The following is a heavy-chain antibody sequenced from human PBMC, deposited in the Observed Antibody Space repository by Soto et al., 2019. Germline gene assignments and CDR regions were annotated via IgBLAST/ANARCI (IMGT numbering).Heavy chain of an antibody. J-gene: IGHJ5*02. CDR2: IYTGGTT. CDR1: GFSVSSNY. Sequence: GGSLRLSCAASGFSVSSNYMNWARQAPGKGLEWVSLIYTGGTTYYADSVKGRFIISRDNSKNTVYLQMNSLRVEDTAVYYCARGYFGSSSSCYVAWLDPWGQGTLVTVSS. CDR3: ARGYFGSSSSCYVAWLDP. D-gene: IGHD2-2*01. V-gene: IGHV3-66*01.